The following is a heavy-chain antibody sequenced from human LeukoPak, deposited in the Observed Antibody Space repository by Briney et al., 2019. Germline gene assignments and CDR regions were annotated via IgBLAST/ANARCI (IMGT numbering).Heavy chain of an antibody. Sequence: GGSLRLSCAASGFTFSSYSMNWVRQAPGKGLEWVSSISSSSSYIYYADSVKGRFTISRDNAKNSLYLQMNSLGAEDTAVYYCARDLIAAAVNYYYYGMDVWGKGTTVTVSS. V-gene: IGHV3-21*01. J-gene: IGHJ6*04. D-gene: IGHD6-13*01. CDR1: GFTFSSYS. CDR3: ARDLIAAAVNYYYYGMDV. CDR2: ISSSSSYI.